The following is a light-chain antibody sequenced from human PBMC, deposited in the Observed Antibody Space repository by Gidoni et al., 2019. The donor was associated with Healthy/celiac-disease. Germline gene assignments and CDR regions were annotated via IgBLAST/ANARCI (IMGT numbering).Light chain of an antibody. V-gene: IGKV3-11*01. Sequence: DIVLTQSTATLSLYPGERATLSCSASQSVRRYLAWYQQKPGQAPRLLIYDASNMATGIPASFSGSASGSDFTLSLSSLEPQDFAVYYCQQRSNWSPWTFGQGTKVEIK. CDR2: DAS. CDR1: QSVRRY. CDR3: QQRSNWSPWT. J-gene: IGKJ1*01.